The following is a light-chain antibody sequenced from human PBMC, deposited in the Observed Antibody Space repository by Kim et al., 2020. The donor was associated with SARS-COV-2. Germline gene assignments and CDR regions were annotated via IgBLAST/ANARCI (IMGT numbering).Light chain of an antibody. Sequence: NFMLTQPHSVSESPGKTVTISCTRSSGSIASNFVQWYQQRPGSSPTTVIYEDDQRASGVPDRFSGSIDSSSNSASLTISGLQTEDEADYYCQSYDSGIWVFGGGTKVTVL. V-gene: IGLV6-57*01. CDR1: SGSIASNF. CDR3: QSYDSGIWV. J-gene: IGLJ3*02. CDR2: EDD.